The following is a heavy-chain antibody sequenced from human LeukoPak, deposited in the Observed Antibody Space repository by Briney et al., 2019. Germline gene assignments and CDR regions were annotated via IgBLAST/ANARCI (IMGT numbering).Heavy chain of an antibody. V-gene: IGHV3-23*01. CDR3: AKRPTGHFDY. CDR2: ISGSDGST. CDR1: GFTFSSYA. D-gene: IGHD3-9*01. Sequence: GGSLRLSRAASGFTFSSYAMSWVRQAPGKGLEWVSGISGSDGSTYYADSVKGRFTISRDYSKNTLYVQMNSLRAEDTAVYYCAKRPTGHFDYWGQGTLVTVSS. J-gene: IGHJ4*02.